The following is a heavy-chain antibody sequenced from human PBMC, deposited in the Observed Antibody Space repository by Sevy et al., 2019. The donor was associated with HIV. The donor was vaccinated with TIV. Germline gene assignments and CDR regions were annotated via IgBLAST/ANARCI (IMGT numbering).Heavy chain of an antibody. CDR2: ISAYNGNT. CDR3: ARVDPGRPYGGSPLGRFDY. D-gene: IGHD1-26*01. Sequence: ASVKVSCKASGYTFTSYGISWVRQAPGQGLEWMGWISAYNGNTNYAQKLQGRVTMTTDTATSTAYMELRSLRSDDTAVYYCARVDPGRPYGGSPLGRFDYWGQGTLVTVSS. V-gene: IGHV1-18*01. CDR1: GYTFTSYG. J-gene: IGHJ4*02.